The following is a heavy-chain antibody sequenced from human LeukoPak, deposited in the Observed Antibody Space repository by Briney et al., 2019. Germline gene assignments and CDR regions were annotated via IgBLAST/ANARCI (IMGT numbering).Heavy chain of an antibody. V-gene: IGHV4-39*01. CDR1: GDSIRSCISF. J-gene: IGHJ2*01. CDR2: IFYSGRT. CDR3: ARRIYKILRGTEYGYWYSDL. D-gene: IGHD3-9*01. Sequence: SETLSLTRTLSGDSIRSCISFGRCIRQPPGKGLEWIGSIFYSGRTFYNPSLKTRVTIPVDTSKNQCSLKLTSVTAADTAVYYCARRIYKILRGTEYGYWYSDLWGRGTRVTVSS.